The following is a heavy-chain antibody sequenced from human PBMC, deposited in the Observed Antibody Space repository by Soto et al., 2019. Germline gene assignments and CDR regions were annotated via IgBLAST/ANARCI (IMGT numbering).Heavy chain of an antibody. D-gene: IGHD2-15*01. CDR2: ISSSSVYI. Sequence: PGGSLRLSCAASGFAFSSYSMNWVRQAPGKGLEWVSSISSSSVYIYYADSVKGRFTISRDNAKNSLYLQMNSLRAEDTAVYYCARVGFSAVVGANDYWGQGNMVTVSS. V-gene: IGHV3-21*06. CDR3: ARVGFSAVVGANDY. CDR1: GFAFSSYS. J-gene: IGHJ4*02.